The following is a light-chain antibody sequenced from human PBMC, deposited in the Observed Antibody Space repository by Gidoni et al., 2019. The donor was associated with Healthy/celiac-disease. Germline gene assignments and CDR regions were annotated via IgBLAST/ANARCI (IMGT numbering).Light chain of an antibody. CDR1: QSVSSN. V-gene: IGKV3-15*01. Sequence: EIVMTQSPATRSVSPGDRATLSCRASQSVSSNLAWYQQKPGQAPRLLIYGASTRATGIPARFSGSGSGTEFTLTISSLQSEDFAVYYCQQYNNWPPIFTFGPGTKVDIK. CDR2: GAS. CDR3: QQYNNWPPIFT. J-gene: IGKJ3*01.